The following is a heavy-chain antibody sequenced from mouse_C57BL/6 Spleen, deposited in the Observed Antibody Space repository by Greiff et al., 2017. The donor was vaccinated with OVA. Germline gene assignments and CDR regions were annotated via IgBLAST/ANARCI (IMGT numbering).Heavy chain of an antibody. CDR2: IYPSDSET. J-gene: IGHJ4*01. CDR3: ASGGNYRGMDY. Sequence: QVQLQQPGAELVRPGSSVKLSCKASGYTFTSYWMDWVKQRPGQGLEWIGNIYPSDSETHYNQKFKDKATLTVDKSSSTAYMQLSSLTSEDSAVYYCASGGNYRGMDYWGQGTSVTVSS. CDR1: GYTFTSYW. V-gene: IGHV1-61*01. D-gene: IGHD2-1*01.